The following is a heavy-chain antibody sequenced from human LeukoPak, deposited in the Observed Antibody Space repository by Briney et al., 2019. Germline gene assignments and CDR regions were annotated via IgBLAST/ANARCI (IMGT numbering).Heavy chain of an antibody. J-gene: IGHJ5*02. CDR2: IRSKAYGGTT. V-gene: IGHV3-49*03. CDR1: GFTFGDYA. D-gene: IGHD2-2*01. Sequence: PGGSLRLSCTASGFTFGDYAMSWFRQAPGKGLEWVGFIRSKAYGGTTEYAASVRGRFTISRDDSKSIAYLQMNSPKTEDTAVYYCTRAYTQLGFDPWGQGTLVTVSS. CDR3: TRAYTQLGFDP.